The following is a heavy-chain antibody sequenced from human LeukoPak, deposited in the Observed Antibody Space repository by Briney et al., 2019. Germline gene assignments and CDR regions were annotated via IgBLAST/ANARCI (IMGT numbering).Heavy chain of an antibody. CDR3: ARFGAYYFDY. Sequence: SETLSLTCTVSGGSVSGYYWSWIRQPPGKGLGWIGYIYYSGTTNYNPSLKSRVTMSVDTSKNQFSLKVSSVTAADTAVYYCARFGAYYFDYWGQGTLVTVSS. CDR1: GGSVSGYY. CDR2: IYYSGTT. D-gene: IGHD3-10*01. J-gene: IGHJ4*02. V-gene: IGHV4-59*02.